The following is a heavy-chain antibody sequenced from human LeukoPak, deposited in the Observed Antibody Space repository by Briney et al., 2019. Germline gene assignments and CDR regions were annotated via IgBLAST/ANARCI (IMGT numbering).Heavy chain of an antibody. CDR3: ARDLGQYYDTSDNWFDP. J-gene: IGHJ5*02. CDR1: GFTFSDYY. V-gene: IGHV3-11*04. CDR2: VSSGSSTI. D-gene: IGHD3-22*01. Sequence: GGSLRLSCAASGFTFSDYYMSWIRQAPGKALEWVSYVSSGSSTIYYADSVKGRFTVSRDNGKRSLYLHMNSLRAEDTAMYYCARDLGQYYDTSDNWFDPWGQGTLVTVAS.